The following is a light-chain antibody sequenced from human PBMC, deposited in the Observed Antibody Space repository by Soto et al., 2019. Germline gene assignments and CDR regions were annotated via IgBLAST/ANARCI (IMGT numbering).Light chain of an antibody. CDR3: SSYSTSSALV. J-gene: IGLJ2*01. CDR2: DVS. Sequence: QSALTQPASVSGSPGQSITISCAGTSADIGAFNYVSWYQQYPGKAPKLLIYDVSNRPSGVSTRFSASKSANTASLTISGLQADDEADYYCSSYSTSSALVFGGGTKVTVL. V-gene: IGLV2-14*01. CDR1: SADIGAFNY.